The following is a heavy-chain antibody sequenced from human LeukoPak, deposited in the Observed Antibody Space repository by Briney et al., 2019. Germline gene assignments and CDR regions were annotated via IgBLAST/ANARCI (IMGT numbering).Heavy chain of an antibody. Sequence: ASVKVSCKASGYTFTDYYIHWVRQAAGQGVEWRGWVNPNSGDTYYAQKFQGRVTMTRDASISTAYIELSRLRSDDTAVYYCARGRRILVGDTNAGDFFDYWGQGTLVTVSS. J-gene: IGHJ4*02. V-gene: IGHV1-2*02. CDR1: GYTFTDYY. CDR2: VNPNSGDT. D-gene: IGHD1-26*01. CDR3: ARGRRILVGDTNAGDFFDY.